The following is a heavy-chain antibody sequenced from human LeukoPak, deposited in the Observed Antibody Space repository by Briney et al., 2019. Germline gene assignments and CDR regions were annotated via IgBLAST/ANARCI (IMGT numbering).Heavy chain of an antibody. D-gene: IGHD3-22*01. CDR1: GFTFSSYA. Sequence: GGSLRLSCAASGFTFSSYAMSWVRQAPGKGLEWVSAISGSGGSTYYADSVKGRFTISRDNSKNTLYLQMNSLRAEDTAVYYCAKDSLFRYYSDSSGLPLDAFDIWGQGTMVTVSS. J-gene: IGHJ3*02. CDR3: AKDSLFRYYSDSSGLPLDAFDI. CDR2: ISGSGGST. V-gene: IGHV3-23*01.